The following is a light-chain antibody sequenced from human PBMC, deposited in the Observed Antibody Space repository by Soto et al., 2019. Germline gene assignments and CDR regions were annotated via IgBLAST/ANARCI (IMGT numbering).Light chain of an antibody. CDR2: DVS. V-gene: IGLV2-14*01. Sequence: QSALTQPASVSGSPGQSITISCTGTSSDVGGYNYVSWYQQHPGEAPKLMIYDVSNRPSGVSNRFSGSKSGNTASLTISGLQAEDEADYYCSSYTSSSTAWVFGGGTKVTVL. J-gene: IGLJ3*02. CDR3: SSYTSSSTAWV. CDR1: SSDVGGYNY.